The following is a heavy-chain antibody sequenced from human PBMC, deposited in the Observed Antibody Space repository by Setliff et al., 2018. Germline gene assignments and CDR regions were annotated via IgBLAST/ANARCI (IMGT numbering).Heavy chain of an antibody. CDR2: IKSSSEGATT. Sequence: GGSLRLSCSVSGITFKNAWMTWIRQAPGNGPEWVGRIKSSSEGATTDYGAPAKFRFTISRDDSKNMIYLQMNNLKIEDTGFYYCTTGPRDSRNYLTWLGTWGQGTLVTVSS. CDR1: GITFKNAW. V-gene: IGHV3-15*01. J-gene: IGHJ5*02. D-gene: IGHD3-22*01. CDR3: TTGPRDSRNYLTWLGT.